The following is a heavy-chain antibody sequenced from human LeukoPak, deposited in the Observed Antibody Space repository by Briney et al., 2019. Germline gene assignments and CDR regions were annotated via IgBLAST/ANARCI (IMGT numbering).Heavy chain of an antibody. J-gene: IGHJ4*02. CDR1: GYAFGFYG. D-gene: IGHD3-22*01. V-gene: IGHV1-18*01. CDR2: ISAYNGNT. Sequence: GGSVKVSCKASGYAFGFYGISWVRQAPGQGLEWMGWISAYNGNTNYAQKLQGRVTMTTDTSTSTAYMELRSLRSDDTAVYYCARATYYYDSSGYYSQPFDYWGQGTLVTVSS. CDR3: ARATYYYDSSGYYSQPFDY.